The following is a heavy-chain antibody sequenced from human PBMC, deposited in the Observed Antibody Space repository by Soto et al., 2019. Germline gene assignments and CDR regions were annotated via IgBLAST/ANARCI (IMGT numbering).Heavy chain of an antibody. J-gene: IGHJ4*02. CDR3: ARLVGWVPNDY. CDR2: IYYSVNT. D-gene: IGHD1-26*01. V-gene: IGHV4-39*01. Sequence: SETLSLTCAVSGDSISSSSSYWGWIRQPPGKGLEWVGSIYYSVNTYHNPSLKSRVTISVDTSKNQFSLKLTSVTAAVTAVYYCARLVGWVPNDYWGQGALVTVSS. CDR1: GDSISSSSSY.